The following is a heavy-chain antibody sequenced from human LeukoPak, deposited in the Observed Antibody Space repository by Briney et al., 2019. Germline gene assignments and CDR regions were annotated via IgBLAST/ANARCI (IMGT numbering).Heavy chain of an antibody. CDR1: GYTFTSYD. V-gene: IGHV1-8*01. Sequence: ASVKVSCKASGYTFTSYDINWVRQATGQGLEWMGWMNPNSGNTGYAQKFQGRVTMTRNTSISTAYMELSSLRSEDTAVYYRARVMYGSYGYDYWGQGTLVTVSS. D-gene: IGHD5-18*01. CDR3: ARVMYGSYGYDY. CDR2: MNPNSGNT. J-gene: IGHJ4*02.